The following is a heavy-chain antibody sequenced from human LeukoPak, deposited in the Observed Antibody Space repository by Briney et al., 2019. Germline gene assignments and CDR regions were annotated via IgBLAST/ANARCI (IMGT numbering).Heavy chain of an antibody. J-gene: IGHJ4*02. D-gene: IGHD1-1*01. CDR2: IYNSGST. V-gene: IGHV4-59*08. Sequence: SETLSLTCTVSGGSISVYYWSWIRQPPGKGLEWIGYIYNSGSTNYNPSLKSRVTISVDTSKNQFSLKVNSVTAADTAMYYCARGWTTPDSPAGYWGQGTLVTVSS. CDR1: GGSISVYY. CDR3: ARGWTTPDSPAGY.